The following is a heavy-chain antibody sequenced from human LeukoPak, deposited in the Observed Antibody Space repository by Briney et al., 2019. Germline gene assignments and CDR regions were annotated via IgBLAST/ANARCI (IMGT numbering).Heavy chain of an antibody. D-gene: IGHD3-9*01. CDR1: GFTFSSYS. J-gene: IGHJ4*02. CDR2: ISSSSSTI. CDR3: ARSPTHYDILTGYYPGALDY. Sequence: GGSLRLSCGASGFTFSSYSMNWVRQAPGKGLEWVSYISSSSSTIYYADSVKGRFTISRDNAKNSLYLQMNSLRAEDTAVYYCARSPTHYDILTGYYPGALDYWGQGTLVTVSS. V-gene: IGHV3-48*04.